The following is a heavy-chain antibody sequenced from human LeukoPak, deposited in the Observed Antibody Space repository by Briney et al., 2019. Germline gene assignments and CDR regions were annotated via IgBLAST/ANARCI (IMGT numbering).Heavy chain of an antibody. CDR3: ASESGSYGEDYFDY. Sequence: GGSLRLSCAASGFTFSSYAMSWVRQAPGKGLEWVSTISGSGGSTDCADSAKGRFTISRDNSKNTLYLQMNSLRAEDTAVYYCASESGSYGEDYFDYWGQGTLVTVSS. CDR2: ISGSGGST. V-gene: IGHV3-23*01. CDR1: GFTFSSYA. D-gene: IGHD1-26*01. J-gene: IGHJ4*02.